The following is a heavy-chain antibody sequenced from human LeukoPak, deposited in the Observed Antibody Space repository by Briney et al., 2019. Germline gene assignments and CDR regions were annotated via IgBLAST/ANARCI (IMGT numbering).Heavy chain of an antibody. D-gene: IGHD3-22*01. V-gene: IGHV6-1*01. CDR1: GDSFSSNSAA. CDR3: ARAEGYYDSSGPFDY. Sequence: SQTLSLTCAISGDSFSSNSAAWNWIRQSPSRGLEWLGRTYYRSKWYNDYAVSVKSRITINPDTSKNQFSLQLNSVTPEDTAVYYCARAEGYYDSSGPFDYWGQGTLVTVSS. CDR2: TYYRSKWYN. J-gene: IGHJ4*02.